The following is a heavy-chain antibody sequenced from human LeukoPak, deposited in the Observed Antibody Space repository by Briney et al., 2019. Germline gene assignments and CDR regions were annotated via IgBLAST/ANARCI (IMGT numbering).Heavy chain of an antibody. CDR2: ISTYNGNT. CDR1: GYTFTSYG. V-gene: IGHV1-18*01. D-gene: IGHD6-6*01. Sequence: ASVKVSCKASGYTFTSYGISWVRQAPGQGLEWMGWISTYNGNTNYAQKLQGRVAMTTDTSTSTAYMELRSLRSDDTAVYYCARESVPAVAARRGLNYWGQGTLVAVSS. CDR3: ARESVPAVAARRGLNY. J-gene: IGHJ4*02.